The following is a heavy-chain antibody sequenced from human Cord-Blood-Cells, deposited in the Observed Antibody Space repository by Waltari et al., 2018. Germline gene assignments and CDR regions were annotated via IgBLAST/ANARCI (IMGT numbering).Heavy chain of an antibody. CDR3: ARQVSSPNYGDLTHFDY. CDR2: IYPGDSDT. J-gene: IGHJ4*02. CDR1: GYSFTSYW. V-gene: IGHV5-51*01. Sequence: EVQLVQSGAEVKKHGESLKISCKGSGYSFTSYWIGRVRQMPGQGLEWMGIIYPGDSDTRYSPSFQGQVTISADKSISTAYLQWSSLKASDTAMYYCARQVSSPNYGDLTHFDYWGQGTLVTVSS. D-gene: IGHD4-17*01.